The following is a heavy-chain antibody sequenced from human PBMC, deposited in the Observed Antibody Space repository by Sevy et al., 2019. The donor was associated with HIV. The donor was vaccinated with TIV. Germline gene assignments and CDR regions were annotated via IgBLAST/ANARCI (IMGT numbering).Heavy chain of an antibody. CDR3: ARARYYDSSAYYYFDY. CDR1: GYSISSGYY. Sequence: SETLSLTCAVSGYSISSGYYWGWIRQPPGKGLEWIGSIYHGGSTYYNPSLKSRVTISVDTSKNQFSLKLSSVTAADTAVYYCARARYYDSSAYYYFDYWGQGTLLTVSS. D-gene: IGHD3-22*01. J-gene: IGHJ4*02. CDR2: IYHGGST. V-gene: IGHV4-38-2*01.